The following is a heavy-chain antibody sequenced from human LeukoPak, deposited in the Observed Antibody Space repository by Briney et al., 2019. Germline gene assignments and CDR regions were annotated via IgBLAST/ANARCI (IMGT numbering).Heavy chain of an antibody. V-gene: IGHV4-59*12. CDR2: IYYSGST. D-gene: IGHD6-6*01. CDR3: ASLAARHDY. Sequence: PSETLSLTCTVSGGSISTYYWSWIRQPPGKGLEWIGCIYYSGSTNYNPSLKSRVTISVDKSKNQFSLKLSSVTAADTAVYYCASLAARHDYWGQGTLVTVSS. J-gene: IGHJ4*02. CDR1: GGSISTYY.